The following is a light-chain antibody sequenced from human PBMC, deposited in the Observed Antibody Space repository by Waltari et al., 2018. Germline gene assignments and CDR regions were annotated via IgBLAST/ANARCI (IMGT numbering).Light chain of an antibody. J-gene: IGKJ4*01. Sequence: IQLTQSPSTLSASVGDRFTITCRASQSISKCLAWYQQKPVKAPKLLIYKASTLESGVPSRFSGSGSGTEFTLTISSLQSDDFATYYCQQYNSYSLLSFGGGTKVEIE. CDR3: QQYNSYSLLS. CDR1: QSISKC. V-gene: IGKV1-5*03. CDR2: KAS.